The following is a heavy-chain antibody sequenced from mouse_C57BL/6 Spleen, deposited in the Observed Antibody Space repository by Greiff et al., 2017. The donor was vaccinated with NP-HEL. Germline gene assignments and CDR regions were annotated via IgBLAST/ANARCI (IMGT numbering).Heavy chain of an antibody. Sequence: LVEPGASVKISCKASGYTFTDYYMNWVKQSHGKSLEWIGDINPNNGGTSYNQKFKGKATLTVDKSSSTAYMELRSLTSEDSAVYYCARRGYYAMDYWGQGTSVTVSS. CDR3: ARRGYYAMDY. CDR2: INPNNGGT. V-gene: IGHV1-26*01. J-gene: IGHJ4*01. CDR1: GYTFTDYY.